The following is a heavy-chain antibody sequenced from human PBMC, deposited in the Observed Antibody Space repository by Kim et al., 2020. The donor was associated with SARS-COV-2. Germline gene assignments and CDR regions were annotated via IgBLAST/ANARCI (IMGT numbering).Heavy chain of an antibody. V-gene: IGHV3-21*01. J-gene: IGHJ3*02. CDR1: GFTFSSYS. CDR2: ISSSSSYI. CDR3: ARDLGIAAAGTSAFDI. Sequence: GGSLRLSCAASGFTFSSYSMNWVRQAPGKGLEWVSSISSSSSYIYYADSVKGRFTISRDNAKNSLYLQMNSLRAEDTAVYYCARDLGIAAAGTSAFDIWGQGTMVTVSS. D-gene: IGHD6-13*01.